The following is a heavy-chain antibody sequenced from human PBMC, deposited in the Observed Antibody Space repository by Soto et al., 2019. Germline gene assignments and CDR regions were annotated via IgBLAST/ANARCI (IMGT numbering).Heavy chain of an antibody. Sequence: QVQLVQSGAEVKKPGASVKVSCKASGYTFTSYGISWVRQAPGQGLEWMGWISAYNGNTNYAQKLQGRVTMTTDPSTSTDYMELRSLRSDDTAVYYCARRSNYYGSGSYSYYFDYWGQGTLVTVSS. V-gene: IGHV1-18*01. CDR1: GYTFTSYG. CDR2: ISAYNGNT. D-gene: IGHD3-10*01. CDR3: ARRSNYYGSGSYSYYFDY. J-gene: IGHJ4*02.